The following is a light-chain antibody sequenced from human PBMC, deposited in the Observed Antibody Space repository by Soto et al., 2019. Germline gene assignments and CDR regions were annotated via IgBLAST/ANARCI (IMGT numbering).Light chain of an antibody. CDR1: QTISSW. CDR3: LQHNSYPT. J-gene: IGKJ1*01. CDR2: AAS. V-gene: IGKV1-5*01. Sequence: DIQMTQSPSTLSGSVGDRVTITCRASQTISSWLAWYQQKPGKAPKRLIYAASSLQSGVPSRFSGSGSGTEFTLTISSLQPEDFATYYCLQHNSYPTFGQGTKVDIK.